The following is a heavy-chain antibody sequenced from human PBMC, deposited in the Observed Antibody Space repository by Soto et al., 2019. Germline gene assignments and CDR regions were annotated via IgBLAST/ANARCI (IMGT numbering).Heavy chain of an antibody. CDR1: GYTFTSYH. D-gene: IGHD6-13*01. J-gene: IGHJ4*02. CDR2: ISAYNGNT. Sequence: ASVKVSCKASGYTFTSYHITWVLQAPGQGLEWMGWISAYNGNTNYAQNFQGRVTMTTDTSTSTAYMELRSLRSDDTAVYYCARDLAAGMIDYWGQGTLVTVSS. CDR3: ARDLAAGMIDY. V-gene: IGHV1-18*01.